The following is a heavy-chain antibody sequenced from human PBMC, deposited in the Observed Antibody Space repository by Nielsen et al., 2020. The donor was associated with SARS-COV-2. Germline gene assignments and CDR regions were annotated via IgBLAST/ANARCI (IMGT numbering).Heavy chain of an antibody. V-gene: IGHV1-69*13. D-gene: IGHD7-27*01. CDR2: IIPIFGTA. Sequence: SVKVSCKASGGTFSSYAISWVRQAPGQGLEWMGGIIPIFGTANYAQKFQGRVTITADESTSTAYMELSSLRSEDTAVYYCARPTVGLGIGWYFDLWGRGTLVTVSS. CDR1: GGTFSSYA. CDR3: ARPTVGLGIGWYFDL. J-gene: IGHJ2*01.